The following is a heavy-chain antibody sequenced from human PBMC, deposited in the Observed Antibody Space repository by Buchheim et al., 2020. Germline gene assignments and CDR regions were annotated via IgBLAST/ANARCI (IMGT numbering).Heavy chain of an antibody. CDR2: INTNTGNP. CDR1: GYTFTSYA. V-gene: IGHV7-4-1*02. Sequence: QVQLVQSGSELKKPGASVKVSCKASGYTFTSYAMNWVRQAPGQGLEWMGWINTNTGNPTYAQGFKGRFVFPLETSFSRAFLQISSLKAEDTAVYYCARDGNVMVRGFESTYYYYYMDVWGKGTT. J-gene: IGHJ6*03. CDR3: ARDGNVMVRGFESTYYYYYMDV. D-gene: IGHD3-10*01.